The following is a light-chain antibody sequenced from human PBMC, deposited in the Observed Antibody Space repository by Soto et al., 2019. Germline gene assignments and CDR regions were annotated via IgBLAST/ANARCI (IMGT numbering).Light chain of an antibody. V-gene: IGKV1-39*01. CDR2: GAS. CDR3: QHSYSTTRT. J-gene: IGKJ2*01. CDR1: QSIDNY. Sequence: DIQMTQSPSPLSASVGDRVTITCRASQSIDNYLTWYQQRPGRAPKLLIYGASSLQSGVPSRFSGSGSGTDFALTITILQPEDFATYYCQHSYSTTRTFGQGTKLEMK.